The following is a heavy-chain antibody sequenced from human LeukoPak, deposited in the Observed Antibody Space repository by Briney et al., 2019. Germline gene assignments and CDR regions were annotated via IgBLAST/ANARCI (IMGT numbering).Heavy chain of an antibody. Sequence: SETLSLTCTVSGGSISSYYWSWIRQPPGKGLEWIGYIYYSGSTNYNPSLKSRVTISVDTSKNQFSLKLSSVTAADTAVYYCARGQRLAYEYYFHYWGQGTLVTVSS. CDR1: GGSISSYY. CDR2: IYYSGST. J-gene: IGHJ4*02. D-gene: IGHD6-25*01. CDR3: ARGQRLAYEYYFHY. V-gene: IGHV4-59*01.